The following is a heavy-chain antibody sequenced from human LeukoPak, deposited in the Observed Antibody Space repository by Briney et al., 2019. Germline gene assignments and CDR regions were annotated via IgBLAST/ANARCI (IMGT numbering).Heavy chain of an antibody. CDR2: IYSASST. D-gene: IGHD6-19*01. CDR1: GFTVSTNY. V-gene: IGHV3-53*01. Sequence: GGSLRLSCAASGFTVSTNYMSWVRQAPGKGLEWVSLIYSASSTYYADSVKGRFTISRDNSKNTLYLQMNSLGAEDTAMYYCARDLASSTGWEFDYWGQGTLVTVSS. CDR3: ARDLASSTGWEFDY. J-gene: IGHJ4*02.